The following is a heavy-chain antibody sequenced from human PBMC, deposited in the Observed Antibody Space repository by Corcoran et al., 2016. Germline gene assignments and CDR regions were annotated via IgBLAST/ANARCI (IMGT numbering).Heavy chain of an antibody. J-gene: IGHJ5*02. V-gene: IGHV1-69*06. CDR1: GGTFSSYA. CDR3: ARRDPYYYESRPAGFDP. Sequence: QVQLVQSGAEVKKPGSSVKVSCKASGGTFSSYAISWVRQAPGQGLEWMGGIIPIFGTANYAQKFQGRVTITADKSTSTAYMELSSLRSEDTAVYYCARRDPYYYESRPAGFDPWGQGTLVTVSS. D-gene: IGHD3-22*01. CDR2: IIPIFGTA.